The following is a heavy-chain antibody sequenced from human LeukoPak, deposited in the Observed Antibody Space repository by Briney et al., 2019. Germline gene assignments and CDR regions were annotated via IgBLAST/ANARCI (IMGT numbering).Heavy chain of an antibody. CDR1: GFTFSSYE. V-gene: IGHV3-48*03. CDR2: ISSSGNTI. D-gene: IGHD3-16*01. J-gene: IGHJ4*02. Sequence: GGSLRLPCAASGFTFSSYEMNWVRQAPGKGLEWVSYISSSGNTIYYADSVKGRFTISRDNAKNSLYLQMNSLRAEDTAVYYCARGYIWGSYGFDYWGQGTLVTVSS. CDR3: ARGYIWGSYGFDY.